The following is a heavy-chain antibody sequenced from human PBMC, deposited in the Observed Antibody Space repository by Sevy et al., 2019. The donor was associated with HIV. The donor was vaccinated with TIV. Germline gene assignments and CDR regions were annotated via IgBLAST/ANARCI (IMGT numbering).Heavy chain of an antibody. CDR3: AREAYRYYYGSGSQPYDAFDI. Sequence: GGSLRLSCAASGFTFSSYAMHWVRQAPGKGLEWVAVISYDGSNKYYADSVKGRFTISRDNSKNTLYLQMNSLRAEDTAVYYCAREAYRYYYGSGSQPYDAFDIWGQGTMDTVSS. V-gene: IGHV3-30*04. D-gene: IGHD3-10*01. J-gene: IGHJ3*02. CDR1: GFTFSSYA. CDR2: ISYDGSNK.